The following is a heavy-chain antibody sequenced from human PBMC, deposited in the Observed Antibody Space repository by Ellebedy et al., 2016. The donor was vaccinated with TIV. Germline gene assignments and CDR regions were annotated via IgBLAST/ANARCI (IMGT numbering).Heavy chain of an antibody. CDR3: ARDPALPRGRFDT. CDR2: VYYSGSP. Sequence: MPGGSLRLSCSVSGGSVSSTRYYWAWIRQPPGKGLEWIGSVYYSGSPYYNLSLKSRVTVSVDTSKNQFSLNLSSVTAADTAVYYCARDPALPRGRFDTWGQGTLVTVSS. V-gene: IGHV4-39*07. J-gene: IGHJ5*02. CDR1: GGSVSSTRYY.